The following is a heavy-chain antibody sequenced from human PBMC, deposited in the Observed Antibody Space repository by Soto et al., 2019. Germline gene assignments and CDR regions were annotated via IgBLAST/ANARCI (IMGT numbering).Heavy chain of an antibody. CDR1: GGTFSSYA. CDR3: ARGEPGIEAAGILRHFDY. V-gene: IGHV1-69*13. J-gene: IGHJ4*02. CDR2: IIPIFGTA. D-gene: IGHD6-13*01. Sequence: SVKVSCKASGGTFSSYAISWVRQAPGQGLEWMGGIIPIFGTANYAQKFQGRVTITADESTSTAYMELSSLRSEDTAVYYCARGEPGIEAAGILRHFDYWGQGTLVTVYS.